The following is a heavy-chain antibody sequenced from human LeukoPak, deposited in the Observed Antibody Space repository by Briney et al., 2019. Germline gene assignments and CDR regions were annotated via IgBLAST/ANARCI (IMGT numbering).Heavy chain of an antibody. CDR2: IYYSGST. Sequence: SETLSLTCTVSGVSISSYYWSWIRQPPGKGLEWIGYIYYSGSTNYNPSLKGRVTISVDTSKNQFSLKLSSVTAADTAVYYCARGSIVASVDYWGQGTLVTVSS. V-gene: IGHV4-59*01. CDR1: GVSISSYY. D-gene: IGHD2/OR15-2a*01. CDR3: ARGSIVASVDY. J-gene: IGHJ4*02.